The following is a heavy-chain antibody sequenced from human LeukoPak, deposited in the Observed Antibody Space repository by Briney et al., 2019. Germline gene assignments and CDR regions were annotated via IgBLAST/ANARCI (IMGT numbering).Heavy chain of an antibody. CDR3: AREIHSTGYYYAGGYMDV. CDR1: GFNFSVYY. D-gene: IGHD3-22*01. Sequence: GGSLRLSCAASGFNFSVYYMSWVRQAPGRGLEWISFFSSGDTNIKYADSVKGRFTISRDNAKNSLYLQMNSLRAEDTAVYFCAREIHSTGYYYAGGYMDVWGEGTTVTVSS. CDR2: FSSGDTNI. J-gene: IGHJ6*03. V-gene: IGHV3-11*04.